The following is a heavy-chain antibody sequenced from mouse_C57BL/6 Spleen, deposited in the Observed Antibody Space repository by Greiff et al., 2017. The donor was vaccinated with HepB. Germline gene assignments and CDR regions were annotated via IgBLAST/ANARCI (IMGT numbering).Heavy chain of an antibody. CDR2: IYPRSGNT. V-gene: IGHV1-81*01. Sequence: QVQLQQSGAELARPGASVKLSCKASGYTFTSYGISWVKQRTGQGLEWIGEIYPRSGNTYYNEKFKGKATLTADKSSSTTYMELRSLTSEASAVYFCARRDYGSSFDYWGQGTTLTVSS. CDR1: GYTFTSYG. CDR3: ARRDYGSSFDY. J-gene: IGHJ2*01. D-gene: IGHD1-1*01.